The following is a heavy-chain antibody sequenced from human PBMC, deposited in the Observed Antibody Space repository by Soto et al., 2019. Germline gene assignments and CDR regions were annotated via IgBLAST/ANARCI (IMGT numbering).Heavy chain of an antibody. CDR2: IDSDGSRT. J-gene: IGHJ4*02. CDR3: VRGLAGDN. D-gene: IGHD2-15*01. CDR1: GLTFSSYW. Sequence: EVQLVESGGDLVQPGGSLRLSCAVSGLTFSSYWMHWVRQAPGKGLEWVSRIDSDGSRTNYADSVKGRFTISRDNAKNTMYLQMNSLRADDTAVYYCVRGLAGDNWGQGTLVIVSS. V-gene: IGHV3-74*01.